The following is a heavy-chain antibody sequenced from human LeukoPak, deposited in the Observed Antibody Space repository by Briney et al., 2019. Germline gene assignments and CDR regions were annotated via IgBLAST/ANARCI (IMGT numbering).Heavy chain of an antibody. V-gene: IGHV4-59*01. Sequence: PSETLSLTCTVSGXSISSYYWSWIRQPPGKGLEWIGYIYYSGSTNYNPSLKSRVTISVDTSKNQFSLKLSSVTAADTAVYYCATFNVVVPAAPWNWFDPWGQGTLVTVSS. CDR1: GXSISSYY. CDR3: ATFNVVVPAAPWNWFDP. CDR2: IYYSGST. D-gene: IGHD2-2*01. J-gene: IGHJ5*02.